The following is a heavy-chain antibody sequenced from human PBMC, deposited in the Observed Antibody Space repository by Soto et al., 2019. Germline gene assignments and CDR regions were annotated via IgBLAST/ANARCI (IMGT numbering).Heavy chain of an antibody. CDR3: ARDRGITIFGVVISNWFDP. D-gene: IGHD3-3*01. CDR1: GGSVSSGSYY. CDR2: IYYSGST. J-gene: IGHJ5*02. V-gene: IGHV4-61*01. Sequence: SETLSLTCTVSGGSVSSGSYYWSWIRQPPGKGREWIGYIYYSGSTNYNPSLKSRVTISVDTSKNQFSLKLSSVTAADTAVYYCARDRGITIFGVVISNWFDPWGQGTLVTVSS.